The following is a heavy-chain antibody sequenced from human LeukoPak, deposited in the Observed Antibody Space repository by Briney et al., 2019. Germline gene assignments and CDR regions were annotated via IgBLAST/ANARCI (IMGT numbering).Heavy chain of an antibody. CDR3: ERGLDGGIPDY. CDR1: GFTVSSNY. D-gene: IGHD3-16*01. CDR2: IYSGGST. J-gene: IGHJ4*02. V-gene: IGHV3-66*01. Sequence: GGSLRLSCAASGFTVSSNYMSWVRQAPGKGLEWVSVIYSGGSTYYADSVKGRFTISRDNSKNTLYLQMNSLRAEDTAVYYCERGLDGGIPDYWGQGTLVTVSS.